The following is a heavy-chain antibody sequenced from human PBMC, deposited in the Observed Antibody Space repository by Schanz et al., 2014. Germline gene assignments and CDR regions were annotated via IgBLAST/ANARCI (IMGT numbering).Heavy chain of an antibody. D-gene: IGHD2-15*01. J-gene: IGHJ4*02. CDR3: ARDPGGTKTHGL. Sequence: DVQVVESGGDLVQPGGSLRLSCAASGFTVDSNYMSWVRQAPGKGLEWVSIIYSDGSTYYVDSVKGRFIISRDNSKNTVYLQMNSLRAEDTAVYYCARDPGGTKTHGLWGQGTLVTVSS. V-gene: IGHV3-66*01. CDR2: IYSDGST. CDR1: GFTVDSNY.